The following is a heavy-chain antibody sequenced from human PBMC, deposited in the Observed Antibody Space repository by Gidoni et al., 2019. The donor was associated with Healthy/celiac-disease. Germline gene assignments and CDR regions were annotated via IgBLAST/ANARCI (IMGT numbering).Heavy chain of an antibody. D-gene: IGHD2-2*01. V-gene: IGHV3-23*01. CDR3: AKEAIVVVPAAMRYYYYGMDV. J-gene: IGHJ6*02. Sequence: EVQLLESGGGLVQPGGSLRHYCAASGVTFSSEAMSGVRQAQGKGLEWVSAIRGGGGSTYYADSVQGRFTISRDNSKNTLSLQMNSLRAEDTAVYYCAKEAIVVVPAAMRYYYYGMDVWGQGTTVTVSS. CDR1: GVTFSSEA. CDR2: IRGGGGST.